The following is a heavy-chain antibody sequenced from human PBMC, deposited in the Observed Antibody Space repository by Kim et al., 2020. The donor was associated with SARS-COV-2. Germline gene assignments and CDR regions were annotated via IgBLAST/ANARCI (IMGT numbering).Heavy chain of an antibody. CDR3: ASLRRGAVAGSIGTSNNWFDP. V-gene: IGHV4-39*01. D-gene: IGHD6-19*01. J-gene: IGHJ5*02. CDR2: IYYSGST. Sequence: SETLSLTCTVSGGSISSSSYYWGWIRQPPGQGLEWIGSIYYSGSTYYNPSLKSRVTISVDTSKNQFSLKLSSVTAADTAVYYCASLRRGAVAGSIGTSNNWFDPWGQGTLVTVSS. CDR1: GGSISSSSYY.